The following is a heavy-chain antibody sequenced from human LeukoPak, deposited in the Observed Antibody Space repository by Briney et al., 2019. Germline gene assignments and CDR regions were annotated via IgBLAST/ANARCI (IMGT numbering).Heavy chain of an antibody. CDR2: IYHSGST. J-gene: IGHJ4*02. V-gene: IGHV4-30-2*01. Sequence: PSQTLSLTCTVSGGSISSGGYYWSWIRQPPGKGLEWIGHIYHSGSTYYNPSLKSRVTISVDRSKNQFSLKLSSVTAADTAVYYCASIYSYGFKPFDYWGQGTLVTVSS. D-gene: IGHD5-18*01. CDR1: GGSISSGGYY. CDR3: ASIYSYGFKPFDY.